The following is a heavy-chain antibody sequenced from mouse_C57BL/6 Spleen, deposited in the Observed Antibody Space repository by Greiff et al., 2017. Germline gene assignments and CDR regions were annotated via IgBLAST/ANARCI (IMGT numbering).Heavy chain of an antibody. Sequence: DVMLVESGEGLVKPGGSLKLSCAASGFTFSSYAMSWVRQTPEKRLEWVAYISSGGDYIYYADTVKGRFTISRDNARNTLYLQMSSLKSEDTAMYYCTRVYSNYDWYFDVWGTGTTVTVSS. CDR3: TRVYSNYDWYFDV. J-gene: IGHJ1*03. CDR1: GFTFSSYA. CDR2: ISSGGDYI. D-gene: IGHD2-5*01. V-gene: IGHV5-9-1*02.